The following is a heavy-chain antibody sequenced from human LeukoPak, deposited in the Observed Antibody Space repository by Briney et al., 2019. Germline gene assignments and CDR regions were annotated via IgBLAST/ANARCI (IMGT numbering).Heavy chain of an antibody. D-gene: IGHD3-10*01. CDR3: AGTSYYGSGSYYDY. CDR1: GFTFSSYS. V-gene: IGHV3-48*04. CDR2: ISSSGSTI. Sequence: PGGSLRLSCAASGFTFSSYSMNWVRQAPGKGLEWVSYISSSGSTIYYADSVKGRFTISGDNAKNSLYLQMNSLRAEDTAVYYCAGTSYYGSGSYYDYWGQGTLVTVSS. J-gene: IGHJ4*02.